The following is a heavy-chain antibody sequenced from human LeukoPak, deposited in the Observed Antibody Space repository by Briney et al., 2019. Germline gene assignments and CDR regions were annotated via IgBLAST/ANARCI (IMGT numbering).Heavy chain of an antibody. J-gene: IGHJ6*04. CDR1: GGSISSSNW. V-gene: IGHV4-4*02. Sequence: SETLSLTCAVSGGSISSSNWWSWVRQPPGEGLEWIGEIYHSGSTNYNPSLKSRVTISVDKSKNQFSLKLSSVTAADTAVYYCARDRKDYDILTGYYRRSRYYYYGMDVWGKGTTVTVSS. CDR3: ARDRKDYDILTGYYRRSRYYYYGMDV. CDR2: IYHSGST. D-gene: IGHD3-9*01.